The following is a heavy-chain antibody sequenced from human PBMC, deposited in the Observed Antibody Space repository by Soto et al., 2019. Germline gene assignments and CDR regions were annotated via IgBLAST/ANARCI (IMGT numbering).Heavy chain of an antibody. Sequence: SEALSLTCTVSGGSISSGDYYWSWIRQPPGKGLEWIGYIYYSGSTYYNPSLKSRVTTSVDTSKNQFSLKLSSVTAADTAVYYCARVDYGFDWDLNENWFDPWGQGTLVT. D-gene: IGHD3-9*01. CDR2: IYYSGST. J-gene: IGHJ5*02. CDR3: ARVDYGFDWDLNENWFDP. CDR1: GGSISSGDYY. V-gene: IGHV4-30-4*01.